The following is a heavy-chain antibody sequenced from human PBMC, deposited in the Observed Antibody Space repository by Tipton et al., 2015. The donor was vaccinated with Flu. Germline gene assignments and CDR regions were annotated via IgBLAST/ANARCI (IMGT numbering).Heavy chain of an antibody. Sequence: QVQLVQSGAEVKKPGASVKVSCKASGYTFTSYDINWVRQATGQGLEWMGWMNPNSGNTGYAQKFQGRVTMTRNTSISTAYMELSSLRSEDTAVYYCARGRVIRCSGGSCYPTNWFDPWGQGPLVPVSS. V-gene: IGHV1-8*01. CDR1: GYTFTSYD. CDR2: MNPNSGNT. CDR3: ARGRVIRCSGGSCYPTNWFDP. J-gene: IGHJ5*02. D-gene: IGHD2-15*01.